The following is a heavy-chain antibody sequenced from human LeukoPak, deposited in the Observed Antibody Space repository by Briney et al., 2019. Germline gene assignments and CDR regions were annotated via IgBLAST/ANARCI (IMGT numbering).Heavy chain of an antibody. CDR1: GGSISSSTYF. V-gene: IGHV4-61*01. D-gene: IGHD2-15*01. Sequence: PSETLSLTCTVSGGSISSSTYFWSWIRQPPGKGLEWIGYIYYSGSTNYSPSLKSRVTISVDPSKNQFSLKLSSVTAADTAVYYCARSRSGGYCSGGSCYFGAFDIWGQGTMVTVSS. CDR3: ARSRSGGYCSGGSCYFGAFDI. CDR2: IYYSGST. J-gene: IGHJ3*02.